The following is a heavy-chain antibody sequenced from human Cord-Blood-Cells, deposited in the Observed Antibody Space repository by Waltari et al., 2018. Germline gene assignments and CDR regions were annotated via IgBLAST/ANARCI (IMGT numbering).Heavy chain of an antibody. CDR3: AREGFGYCSGGSCYTGFDY. CDR1: GFTVSSNY. D-gene: IGHD2-15*01. CDR2: IYSGGST. V-gene: IGHV3-53*04. J-gene: IGHJ4*02. Sequence: EVQLVESGGGLVQPGGSLRLSCAASGFTVSSNYMSWVRQAPGKGLEWVSVIYSGGSTYDADSVKGRFTISRNKSKNTLYLQMNSLRAEDTAVYYCAREGFGYCSGGSCYTGFDYWGQGTLVTVSS.